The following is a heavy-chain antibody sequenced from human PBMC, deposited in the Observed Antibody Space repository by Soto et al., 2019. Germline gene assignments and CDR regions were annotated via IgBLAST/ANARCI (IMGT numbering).Heavy chain of an antibody. CDR1: GFTLSSYE. CDR2: ISSSGSTI. D-gene: IGHD1-20*01. Sequence: PGGSLRLSCAASGFTLSSYEMNWVRQAPGKGLEWVSYISSSGSTIYYADSVEGRFTISRDNAKNSLYLQMNSLRAEDTAVYYCARETRRITGTTGGWFDPWGQGTLVTVSS. CDR3: ARETRRITGTTGGWFDP. J-gene: IGHJ5*02. V-gene: IGHV3-48*03.